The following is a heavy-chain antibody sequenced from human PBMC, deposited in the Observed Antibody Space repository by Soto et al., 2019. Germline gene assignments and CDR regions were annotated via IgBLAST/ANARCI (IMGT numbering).Heavy chain of an antibody. CDR1: GFTFSSYA. J-gene: IGHJ6*02. CDR3: ARQGDSSSSLDYYYGMDV. V-gene: IGHV3-30-3*01. CDR2: ISYDGSNK. Sequence: PGGSLRLSCAASGFTFSSYAMHWVRQAPGKGLEWVAVISYDGSNKYYADSVKGRFTISRDNSKNTLYLQMNSLRAEDTAVYYCARQGDSSSSLDYYYGMDVWGQGTTVTVSS. D-gene: IGHD6-6*01.